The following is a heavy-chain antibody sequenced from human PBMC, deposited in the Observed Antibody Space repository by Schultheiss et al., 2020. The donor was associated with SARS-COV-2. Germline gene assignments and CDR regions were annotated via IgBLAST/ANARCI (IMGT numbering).Heavy chain of an antibody. J-gene: IGHJ4*02. D-gene: IGHD6-19*01. CDR2: IYYSGST. Sequence: SETLSLTCTVSGGSISSYYWSWIRQPPGKGLEWIGYIYYSGSTNYNPSLKSRVTISVDTSKNQFSLKLSSVTAADTAVYYCAGSHHSGWYPKGQFDYWGQGTLVTVSS. V-gene: IGHV4-59*12. CDR1: GGSISSYY. CDR3: AGSHHSGWYPKGQFDY.